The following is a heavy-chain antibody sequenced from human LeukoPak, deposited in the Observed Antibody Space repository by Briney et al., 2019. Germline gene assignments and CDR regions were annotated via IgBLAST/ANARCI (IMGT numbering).Heavy chain of an antibody. CDR3: AKEAYSSSWYWGGNWFDP. Sequence: GGSLRLSCAASGFTFSSYAMSWVRQAPGKGLEWVSAISGSGGSTYYADSVKGRFTISRDNSKNTLYLQMNSLRAEDTAVYYCAKEAYSSSWYWGGNWFDPWGQGTLVTVSS. CDR1: GFTFSSYA. J-gene: IGHJ5*02. D-gene: IGHD6-13*01. CDR2: ISGSGGST. V-gene: IGHV3-23*01.